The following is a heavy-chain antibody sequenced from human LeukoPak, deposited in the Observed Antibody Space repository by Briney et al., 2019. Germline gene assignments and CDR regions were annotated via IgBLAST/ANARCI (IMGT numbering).Heavy chain of an antibody. CDR1: GFTFSDYY. Sequence: PGGSLRLSCAASGFTFSDYYMSWIRQAPGKGLEWVSYISRSGSTIYYAGSVKGRFTISRDNAKNSLYLQMNSLRAEDTAVYYCATTAVQLERGHAFDIWGQGTMVTVSS. D-gene: IGHD1-1*01. CDR3: ATTAVQLERGHAFDI. CDR2: ISRSGSTI. V-gene: IGHV3-11*01. J-gene: IGHJ3*02.